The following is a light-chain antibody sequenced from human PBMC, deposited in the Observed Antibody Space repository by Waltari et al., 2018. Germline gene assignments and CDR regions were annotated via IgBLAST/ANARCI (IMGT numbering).Light chain of an antibody. J-gene: IGKJ3*01. Sequence: DIQMTQSPSTLSASVGDRVIITCRASQSIGSRLAWYQQKPWKAPKFLIYKASNLEGGVPSRFSGSGSGTEFTLTISSLQPDDFATYYCQQYNGYPLTFGPGTKVDI. CDR1: QSIGSR. V-gene: IGKV1-5*03. CDR2: KAS. CDR3: QQYNGYPLT.